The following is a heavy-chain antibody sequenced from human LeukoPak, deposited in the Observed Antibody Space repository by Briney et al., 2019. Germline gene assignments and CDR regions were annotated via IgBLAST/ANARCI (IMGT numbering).Heavy chain of an antibody. Sequence: GGSLRLSCAASGFTFSSYAMSWVRQAPGKGLEWVSSISTNGGRTYYADSVKGRFTISRDNSKNTLYLQMKSLRAEDTAVYYCGNHYFDISGYIHWGQGTLVTVSS. V-gene: IGHV3-23*01. CDR3: GNHYFDISGYIH. CDR1: GFTFSSYA. D-gene: IGHD3-22*01. J-gene: IGHJ4*02. CDR2: ISTNGGRT.